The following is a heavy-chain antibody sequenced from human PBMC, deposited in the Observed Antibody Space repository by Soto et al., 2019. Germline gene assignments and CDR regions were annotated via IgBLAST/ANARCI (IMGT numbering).Heavy chain of an antibody. J-gene: IGHJ5*02. D-gene: IGHD3-3*01. CDR2: IGAHNSDT. Sequence: QVQWVQSGPEVKKPGASVKVSCKASGYTFSTYGFSWVRQAPGQGLEGVGWIGAHNSDTTYAQKFQGRVTMTTDTSTTTSYMELRSLTSDDTDVYFCARDWRGAEGFDPWGQGTLVTVSS. CDR1: GYTFSTYG. CDR3: ARDWRGAEGFDP. V-gene: IGHV1-18*01.